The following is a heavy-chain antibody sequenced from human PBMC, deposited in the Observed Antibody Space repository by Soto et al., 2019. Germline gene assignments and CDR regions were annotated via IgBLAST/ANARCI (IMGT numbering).Heavy chain of an antibody. CDR1: GYSFRSYG. V-gene: IGHV1-18*01. D-gene: IGHD1-26*01. CDR2: ISPSNGNT. J-gene: IGHJ5*02. Sequence: ASVKLYCNASGYSFRSYGIAWVRQAPGQGLEWMGWISPSNGNTNYAQKLQGRVTMTTDTSTSTAYMELRSLRSDDTAVYYCARVIVGGTNWFDPWGQGTLVTVSS. CDR3: ARVIVGGTNWFDP.